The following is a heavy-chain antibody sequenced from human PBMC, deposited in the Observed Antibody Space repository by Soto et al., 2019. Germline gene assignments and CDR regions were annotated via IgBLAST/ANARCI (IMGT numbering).Heavy chain of an antibody. V-gene: IGHV4-59*01. CDR3: ARDRRVTHYYYYGMDV. J-gene: IGHJ6*02. CDR1: GGSISSYY. D-gene: IGHD5-18*01. Sequence: SETLSLTCTVSGGSISSYYWSWIRQPPGKGLEWIGYIYYSGSTNYNPSLKSRVTISVDTSKNQFSLKLSSVTAADTAVYYCARDRRVTHYYYYGMDVWGQGTTVTVSS. CDR2: IYYSGST.